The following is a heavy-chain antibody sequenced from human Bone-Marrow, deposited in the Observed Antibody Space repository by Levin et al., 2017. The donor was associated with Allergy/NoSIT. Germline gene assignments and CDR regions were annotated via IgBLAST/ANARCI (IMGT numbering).Heavy chain of an antibody. Sequence: GASVKVSCKASGYSFSSHWIGWVRQTPETGLEWMANIYPSDSDTRYNPSFEGQVTVSADKSITTAYLHWTSLKASDTAMYYCARRASPKAFDIWGQGTMVTVSS. CDR3: ARRASPKAFDI. J-gene: IGHJ3*02. CDR1: GYSFSSHW. V-gene: IGHV5-51*01. CDR2: IYPSDSDT.